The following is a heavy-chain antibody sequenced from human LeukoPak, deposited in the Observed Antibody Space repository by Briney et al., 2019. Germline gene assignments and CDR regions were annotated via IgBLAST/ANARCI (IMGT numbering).Heavy chain of an antibody. Sequence: SVKVSCKASGGTFSSYAISWVRQAPGQGLEWMGRIIPILGIANYAQKFQGRVTITTDESTSTAYMELSSLRSEDTAVYYCAHSSSDNWFDPWGQGTLVTVSS. D-gene: IGHD6-6*01. CDR1: GGTFSSYA. CDR2: IIPILGIA. J-gene: IGHJ5*02. V-gene: IGHV1-69*04. CDR3: AHSSSDNWFDP.